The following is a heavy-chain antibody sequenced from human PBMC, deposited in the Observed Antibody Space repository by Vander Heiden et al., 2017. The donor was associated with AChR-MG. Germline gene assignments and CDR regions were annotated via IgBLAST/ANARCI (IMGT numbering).Heavy chain of an antibody. CDR1: GFSLSTSGVG. V-gene: IGHV2-5*02. J-gene: IGHJ6*03. CDR2: IYGDDDK. D-gene: IGHD3-3*01. CDR3: AHSISDFWSGCDYYYYMDV. Sequence: QITLKESGPTLVKPTQTLTLTCTFSGFSLSTSGVGVGWIRQPPGKALEWLALIYGDDDKRYSPSLKSRLTITKDTSKNQVVLTMTNMDPVDTATDYCAHSISDFWSGCDYYYYMDVWGKGTTVTVSS.